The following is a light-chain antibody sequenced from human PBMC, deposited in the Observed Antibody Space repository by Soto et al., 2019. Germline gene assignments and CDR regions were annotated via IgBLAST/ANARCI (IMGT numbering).Light chain of an antibody. V-gene: IGLV2-8*01. CDR1: SSDVGGYNF. CDR3: LSYTVTNNFV. Sequence: QSVLTQPPSASGSPGHSVTISCTGTSSDVGGYNFVSWYQQHPGKAPKLMVYEVTKRPSGVPDRFSGSKSGNTASLTVSGLQAEDEADYYCLSYTVTNNFVFGTGTKVT. CDR2: EVT. J-gene: IGLJ1*01.